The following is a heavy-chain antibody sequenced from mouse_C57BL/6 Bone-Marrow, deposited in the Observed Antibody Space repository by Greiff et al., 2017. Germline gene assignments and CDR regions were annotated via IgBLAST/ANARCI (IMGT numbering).Heavy chain of an antibody. CDR2: IDPSDSYT. CDR3: ARETIYGNYGYFDV. D-gene: IGHD2-1*01. Sequence: QVQLQQPGAELVKPGASVKLSCKASGYTFTSYWMQWVKQRPGQGLEWIGEIDPSDSYTNYNQQVKGKATLTVDTSSSTAYMQLSSLTSEDSAVYYCARETIYGNYGYFDVWGTGTTVTVSS. CDR1: GYTFTSYW. V-gene: IGHV1-50*01. J-gene: IGHJ1*03.